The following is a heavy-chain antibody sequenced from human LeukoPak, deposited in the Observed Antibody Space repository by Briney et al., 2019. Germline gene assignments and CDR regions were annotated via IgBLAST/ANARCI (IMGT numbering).Heavy chain of an antibody. CDR3: ARDRSWGYIDAFNI. Sequence: GASVKVSCKASGYTLTNYGISWVRQAPGQGLEWMGWISAYNGNTNYAQKFQGRVTMTTDTSTSIAYMELRSLRSDDTAVYYCARDRSWGYIDAFNIWGQGTMVTVSS. CDR2: ISAYNGNT. V-gene: IGHV1-18*01. J-gene: IGHJ3*02. D-gene: IGHD5-24*01. CDR1: GYTLTNYG.